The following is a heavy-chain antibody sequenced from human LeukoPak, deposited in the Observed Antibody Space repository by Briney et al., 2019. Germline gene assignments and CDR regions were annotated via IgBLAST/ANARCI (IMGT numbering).Heavy chain of an antibody. CDR3: ARCRVPTAIPSCDAMDV. CDR2: ISSSSSAI. V-gene: IGHV3-48*01. Sequence: GGSLRLSCAASGFTFSSYSMTWVRQAPGKGLEWVSYISSSSSAIYYADSVKGRFTISRDNAKNSLYLQMNSLRAEDTAVYYCARCRVPTAIPSCDAMDVWGQGTTVTVSS. D-gene: IGHD2-2*02. J-gene: IGHJ6*02. CDR1: GFTFSSYS.